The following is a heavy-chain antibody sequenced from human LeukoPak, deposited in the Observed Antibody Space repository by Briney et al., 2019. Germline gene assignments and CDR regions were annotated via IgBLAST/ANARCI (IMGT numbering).Heavy chain of an antibody. D-gene: IGHD3-22*01. J-gene: IGHJ4*02. CDR3: AKRYDTGGYYHFDH. V-gene: IGHV3-23*01. CDR1: GFTFSDYS. CDR2: VSGDGVTT. Sequence: GGSLRLSCAASGFTFSDYSMSWVRQAPGKGLGWVSTVSGDGVTTFYADSVKGRFTISRDNSKNTLYLQMNSLRAEDTALYFCAKRYDTGGYYHFDHWGQGTLVTVSS.